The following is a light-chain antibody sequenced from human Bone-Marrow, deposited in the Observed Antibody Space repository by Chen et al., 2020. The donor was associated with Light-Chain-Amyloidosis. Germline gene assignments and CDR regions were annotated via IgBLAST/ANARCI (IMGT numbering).Light chain of an antibody. V-gene: IGLV2-14*01. CDR1: SSEVGGDNH. Sequence: QSALTQPASVAGSPGQSITISGTGTSSEVGGDNHVSWYQQHPDKAPQLMINEVTNRPSWVPASFSGTTSDDPASLRISGLQTKYEAAYFCSSYTVTNTLVFGSGTRVTVL. CDR3: SSYTVTNTLV. J-gene: IGLJ1*01. CDR2: EVT.